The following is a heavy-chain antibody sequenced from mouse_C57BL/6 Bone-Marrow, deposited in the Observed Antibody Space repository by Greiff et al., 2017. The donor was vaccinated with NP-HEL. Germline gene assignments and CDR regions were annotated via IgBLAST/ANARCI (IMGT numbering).Heavy chain of an antibody. CDR2: SRNKANDYTT. CDR3: ARDLGLLAAMDY. D-gene: IGHD2-10*01. Sequence: EVKLVESGGGLVQSGRSLRLSCATSGFTFSDFYMEWVRQAPGKGLEWIAASRNKANDYTTEYSASVKGRFIVSRDTSQSSLYLQMNALRAEDTAIYYCARDLGLLAAMDYWGQGTSVTVSS. J-gene: IGHJ4*01. CDR1: GFTFSDFY. V-gene: IGHV7-1*01.